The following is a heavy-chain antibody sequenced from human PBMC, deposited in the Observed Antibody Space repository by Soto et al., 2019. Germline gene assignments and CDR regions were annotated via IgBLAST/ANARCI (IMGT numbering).Heavy chain of an antibody. CDR3: ARSSGFVYGIIIGGTNLFGP. J-gene: IGHJ5*02. V-gene: IGHV1-46*01. Sequence: ASVKVSCKAPADTYTSYYITWVRPAPGQGLEWMVILNPNGGSTRYAQKFQGRVTLTRDTPASTVYMEMRNLRSDDTALYFCARSSGFVYGIIIGGTNLFGPCGQGTLVIGSS. D-gene: IGHD3-10*01. CDR2: LNPNGGST. CDR1: ADTYTSYY.